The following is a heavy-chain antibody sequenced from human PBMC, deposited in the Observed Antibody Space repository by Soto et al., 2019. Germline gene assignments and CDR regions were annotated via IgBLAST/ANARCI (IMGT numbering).Heavy chain of an antibody. Sequence: AASVKVSCKASGYTFTGCYMHWVRQAPGQGLEWMGWINPNSGGTNYAQKFQGWVTMTRDTSIGTAYMELSRLKSDDTAVYYCARGTQRNAYCSGGSCHSLVDYYYMDVWGKGTTVTVSS. CDR2: INPNSGGT. CDR1: GYTFTGCY. V-gene: IGHV1-2*04. CDR3: ARGTQRNAYCSGGSCHSLVDYYYMDV. J-gene: IGHJ6*03. D-gene: IGHD2-15*01.